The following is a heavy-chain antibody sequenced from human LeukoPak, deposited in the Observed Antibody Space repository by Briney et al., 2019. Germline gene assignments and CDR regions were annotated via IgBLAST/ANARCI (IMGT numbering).Heavy chain of an antibody. Sequence: SETLSLTCAVSGGSISSGGYSWSWIRQPPGKGLEWIGYIYHSGSTYYNPSLKSRVTISVDRSKNQFSLKLSAVTATDTAGYYCASLGVSTMTTSGGMDVWGQGTTVTVSS. V-gene: IGHV4-30-2*01. CDR1: GGSISSGGYS. D-gene: IGHD4-17*01. J-gene: IGHJ6*02. CDR2: IYHSGST. CDR3: ASLGVSTMTTSGGMDV.